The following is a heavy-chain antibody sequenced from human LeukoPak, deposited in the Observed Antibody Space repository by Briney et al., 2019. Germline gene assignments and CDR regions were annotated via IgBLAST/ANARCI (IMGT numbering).Heavy chain of an antibody. D-gene: IGHD3-10*01. Sequence: PSETLSLTCTVSGYSISSGYYWGWIRQPPGKGLEWIGSIYHSGSTYYNPSLKSRVTISVDTSKNQFSLKLSSVTAADTAVYYCAREGVNTMVRGANYYYYYYMDVWGKGTTVTISS. CDR2: IYHSGST. CDR1: GYSISSGYY. V-gene: IGHV4-38-2*02. CDR3: AREGVNTMVRGANYYYYYYMDV. J-gene: IGHJ6*03.